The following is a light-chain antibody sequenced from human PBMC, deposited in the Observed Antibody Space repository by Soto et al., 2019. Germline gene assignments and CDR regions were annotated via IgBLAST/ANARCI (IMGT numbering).Light chain of an antibody. Sequence: QSALTQPASVSGSPGQSITISCTGTSSDVGGYKYVSWYQQHPDKAPKLIIYDVTNRPSGISNRFSGSKSGNTASLTISGLQAEDEADYYCSSYTSSSSDVFGTGTKVTVL. CDR2: DVT. CDR1: SSDVGGYKY. CDR3: SSYTSSSSDV. J-gene: IGLJ1*01. V-gene: IGLV2-14*01.